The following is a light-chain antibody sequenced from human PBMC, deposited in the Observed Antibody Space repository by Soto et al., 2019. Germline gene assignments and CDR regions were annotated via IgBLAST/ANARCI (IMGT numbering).Light chain of an antibody. J-gene: IGKJ5*01. V-gene: IGKV3-20*01. CDR1: QSVSNNY. CDR3: QQYGSSPAT. Sequence: SPCTLSLSPGERATLSCRASQSVSNNYLAWYQQKPGQAPRLLIYGASSRATGIPDRFSGSGSGTDFTLTISRLEPDDFAVYYCQQYGSSPATFGQGTRLEIK. CDR2: GAS.